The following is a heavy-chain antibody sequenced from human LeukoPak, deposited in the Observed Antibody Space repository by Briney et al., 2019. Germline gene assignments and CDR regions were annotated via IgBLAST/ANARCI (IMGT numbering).Heavy chain of an antibody. D-gene: IGHD3-10*01. CDR2: IRYDGNKK. CDR3: AKDFELTMIRGVFEY. Sequence: EGSLRLSSAASGFTLGVYAMHWVRQAPGKGLEWVAFIRYDGNKKYYADSVKGRFTISRDNSKNTLNLQMNSLRAEDTAVYYCAKDFELTMIRGVFEYWGQGTLVTVSS. V-gene: IGHV3-30*02. J-gene: IGHJ4*02. CDR1: GFTLGVYA.